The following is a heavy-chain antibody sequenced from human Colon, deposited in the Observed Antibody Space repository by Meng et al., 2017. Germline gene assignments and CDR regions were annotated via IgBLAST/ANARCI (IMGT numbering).Heavy chain of an antibody. CDR3: ARVVGGDQVDY. V-gene: IGHV4-30-4*01. D-gene: IGHD3-10*01. CDR2: IYYSGST. Sequence: QVQLQESGPGLVKPSQTLSLTGTVSGGSISSCDYYWSWIRQPPGKGLEWIGYIYYSGSTYFNPSLKSRVTISVDTSKNQFSLKLSSVTAADTAVYYCARVVGGDQVDYWGQGTLVTVSS. CDR1: GGSISSCDYY. J-gene: IGHJ4*02.